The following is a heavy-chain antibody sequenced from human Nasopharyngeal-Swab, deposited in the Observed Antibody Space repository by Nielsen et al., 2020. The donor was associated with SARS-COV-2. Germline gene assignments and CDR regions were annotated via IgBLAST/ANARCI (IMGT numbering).Heavy chain of an antibody. D-gene: IGHD6-13*01. V-gene: IGHV3-7*01. CDR1: DFTFSHYW. J-gene: IGHJ1*01. Sequence: ESLKISCGASDFTFSHYWMSWVRQAPGKGLEWVANINHDGSQKYYVDSVKGRFTISRDNSKNSIYLQMDRLRVEDTAVYYCARESSAADYWGQGTLVTVSS. CDR2: INHDGSQK. CDR3: ARESSAADY.